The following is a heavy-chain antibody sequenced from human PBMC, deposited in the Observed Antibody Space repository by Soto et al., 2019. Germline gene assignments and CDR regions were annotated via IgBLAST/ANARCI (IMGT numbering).Heavy chain of an antibody. CDR1: GLTFSNAW. D-gene: IGHD3-3*01. J-gene: IGHJ5*02. CDR2: VKSKTDSETT. CDR3: TTNVGQSSLEFSS. Sequence: EVQLVESGGGLVKPGGSLSLSCAASGLTFSNAWMSWVRQAPGKGLEWVGRVKSKTDSETTNYAALVKGRFTISRDDSENTIYLQMNSLKTEDTAVYYCTTNVGQSSLEFSSCGQGTPVTVSS. V-gene: IGHV3-15*01.